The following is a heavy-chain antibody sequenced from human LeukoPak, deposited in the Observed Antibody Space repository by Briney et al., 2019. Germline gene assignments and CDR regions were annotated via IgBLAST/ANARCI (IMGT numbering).Heavy chain of an antibody. D-gene: IGHD5-24*01. V-gene: IGHV4-59*08. J-gene: IGHJ4*02. CDR3: VRLDAAAGRYLQFYY. CDR1: GGSLNNYY. Sequence: SETLSLTCTGSGGSLNNYYWSWIRQSPEKGLEWIGYIHDSGSTNYNLSLKSRVTISVDTSKNQFSLKLSSVTAADTAVYYCVRLDAAAGRYLQFYYWGQGTLVTVSS. CDR2: IHDSGST.